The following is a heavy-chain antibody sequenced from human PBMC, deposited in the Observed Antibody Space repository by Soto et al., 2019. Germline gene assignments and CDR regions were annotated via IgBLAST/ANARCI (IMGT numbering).Heavy chain of an antibody. Sequence: GASVKVSCKASGGTFSSYAISWVRQAPGQGLEWMGGIIPIFGTANYAQKFQGRVTITADESTSTAYMELSSLRSEDTAVYYCARGRDDYGGNGDAFDIWGQGTMVTVSS. CDR3: ARGRDDYGGNGDAFDI. CDR1: GGTFSSYA. CDR2: IIPIFGTA. J-gene: IGHJ3*02. D-gene: IGHD4-17*01. V-gene: IGHV1-69*13.